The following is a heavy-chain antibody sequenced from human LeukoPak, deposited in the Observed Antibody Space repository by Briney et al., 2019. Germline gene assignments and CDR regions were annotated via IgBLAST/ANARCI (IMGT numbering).Heavy chain of an antibody. V-gene: IGHV4-39*07. CDR2: IYYSASA. CDR3: ARRLVRGARRFHYFDY. J-gene: IGHJ4*02. CDR1: GGPISSSSYY. Sequence: SETLSLTCTVSGGPISSSSYYWGWIRQPPGKGLEWIGAIYYSASAYYNPSLKSRVTISLDTSKNQFSLKLTSVTAADTAVYYCARRLVRGARRFHYFDYWGQGTLVTVSS. D-gene: IGHD3-10*01.